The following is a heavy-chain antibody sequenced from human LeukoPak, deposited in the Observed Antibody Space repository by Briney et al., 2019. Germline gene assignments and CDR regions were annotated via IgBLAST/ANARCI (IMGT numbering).Heavy chain of an antibody. Sequence: PSETLSLTCTVSGGSISSYYWSWIRQPPGKGLEWIGYIYYSGSTNYNPSLKSRVTISVDTSKNQFSLKLSSVTAADTAVYYCARARNVMVIGDVWGKGTTVIVSS. D-gene: IGHD2/OR15-2a*01. V-gene: IGHV4-59*01. CDR3: ARARNVMVIGDV. CDR1: GGSISSYY. J-gene: IGHJ6*04. CDR2: IYYSGST.